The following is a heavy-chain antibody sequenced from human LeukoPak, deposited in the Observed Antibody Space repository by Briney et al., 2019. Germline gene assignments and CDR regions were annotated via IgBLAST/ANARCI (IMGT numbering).Heavy chain of an antibody. D-gene: IGHD4-11*01. CDR2: ISSYNGNT. V-gene: IGHV1-18*01. Sequence: ASVKVSCKASGYTFTSYGISWVRQAPGQGLEWMGWISSYNGNTNYAQKLQGRVTMTTDTSTTTAYMELKSLRSDDTAVYYCARTTPRTSDAFDIWGQGAMVTVSS. CDR1: GYTFTSYG. J-gene: IGHJ3*02. CDR3: ARTTPRTSDAFDI.